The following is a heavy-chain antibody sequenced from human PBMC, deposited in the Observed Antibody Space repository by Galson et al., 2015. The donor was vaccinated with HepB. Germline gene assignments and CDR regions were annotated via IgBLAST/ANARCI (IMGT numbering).Heavy chain of an antibody. CDR1: GFTFDDYA. V-gene: IGHV3-9*01. CDR2: ISWNSGSI. Sequence: SLRLSCAASGFTFDDYAMHWVRQAPGKGLEWVSGISWNSGSIGYADSVKGRFTISRDNAKNSLYLQMNSLRAADTALYYCAKDYYDSSGYGNYFDYWGQGTLVTVSS. D-gene: IGHD3-22*01. CDR3: AKDYYDSSGYGNYFDY. J-gene: IGHJ4*02.